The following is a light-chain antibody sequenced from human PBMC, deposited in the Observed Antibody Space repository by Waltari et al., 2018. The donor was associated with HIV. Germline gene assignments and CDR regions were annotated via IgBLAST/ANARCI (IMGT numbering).Light chain of an antibody. CDR1: YSNIGSNP. Sequence: QSVLTQPPSASGAPGQTVTISCSGTYSNIGSNPVNWYQQLPGTAPKLLLSSKARRPSGVPDRFSGSKSGSSASLAISGLQSEDEAEYFCGAWDDSLKGFMFGGGTKLTVL. J-gene: IGLJ3*02. CDR3: GAWDDSLKGFM. CDR2: SKA. V-gene: IGLV1-44*01.